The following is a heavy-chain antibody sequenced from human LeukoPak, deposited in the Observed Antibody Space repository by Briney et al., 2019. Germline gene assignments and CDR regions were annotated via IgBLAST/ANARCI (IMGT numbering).Heavy chain of an antibody. D-gene: IGHD6-13*01. CDR1: GFTFSSYG. Sequence: GGSLRLSCAASGFTFSSYGMHWVRQAPGKGLEWVAVIWYDGSNKYYADSVKGRFTIPRDNSKNTLYLQMNNLRAEDTAVYYCARRAWHSSSNRINWFDPWGQGTLVTVSS. V-gene: IGHV3-33*08. CDR2: IWYDGSNK. J-gene: IGHJ5*02. CDR3: ARRAWHSSSNRINWFDP.